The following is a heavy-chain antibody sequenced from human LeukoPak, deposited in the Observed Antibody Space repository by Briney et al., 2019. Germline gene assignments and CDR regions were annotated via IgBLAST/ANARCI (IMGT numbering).Heavy chain of an antibody. CDR3: ARGRTSSGYYFSAGTPFYGMDV. V-gene: IGHV4-34*01. D-gene: IGHD3-22*01. CDR2: INHSGST. CDR1: GGSFSGYY. Sequence: PSETPSLTCAVYGGSFSGYYWSWIRQPPGKGLEWIGEINHSGSTNYNPSLKSRVTISVDTSKNQFSLKLSSVTAADTAVYYCARGRTSSGYYFSAGTPFYGMDVWGQGTTVTVSS. J-gene: IGHJ6*02.